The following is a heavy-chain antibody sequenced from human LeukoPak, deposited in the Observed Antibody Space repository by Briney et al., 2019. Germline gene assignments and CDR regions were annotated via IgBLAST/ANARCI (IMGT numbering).Heavy chain of an antibody. Sequence: GESLKISCMGSGYSFTNYWIGWVRQMRGKGLEWMGIIYPGDSETIYSPSFQGQVTISADESISTAYLQWSSLKASDTAMYYCARGAIYYERSGFYRPLDYWGQGTLVTVSS. CDR3: ARGAIYYERSGFYRPLDY. CDR1: GYSFTNYW. D-gene: IGHD3-22*01. CDR2: IYPGDSET. V-gene: IGHV5-51*01. J-gene: IGHJ4*02.